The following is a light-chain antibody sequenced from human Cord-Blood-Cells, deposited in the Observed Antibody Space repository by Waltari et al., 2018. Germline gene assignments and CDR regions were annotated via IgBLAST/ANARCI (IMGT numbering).Light chain of an antibody. CDR1: AMPKHY. CDR3: QSADSSGTYV. CDR2: KDS. V-gene: IGLV3-25*03. J-gene: IGLJ1*01. Sequence: SYALTQPPPVSLSPGQTVRTTGPGDAMPKHYASWYQQKPGQAPVLVIYKDSERPSGIPERFSGSSSGTTVTLTISGVQAEDEADYYCQSADSSGTYVFGTGTKVTVL.